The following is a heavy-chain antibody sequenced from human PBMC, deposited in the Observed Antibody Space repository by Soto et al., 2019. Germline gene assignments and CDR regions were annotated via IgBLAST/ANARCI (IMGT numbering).Heavy chain of an antibody. J-gene: IGHJ5*02. D-gene: IGHD6-13*01. Sequence: GASVKVSCKASGYTFASYYIHWLRQAPGQGLEWMGWIHPNSGATYYAQKFQAWVTMTRDTSLRTAYMELGRVASDDTAVYYCARERIAANWFDPWGQGTLVTVSS. CDR3: ARERIAANWFDP. CDR2: IHPNSGAT. V-gene: IGHV1-2*04. CDR1: GYTFASYY.